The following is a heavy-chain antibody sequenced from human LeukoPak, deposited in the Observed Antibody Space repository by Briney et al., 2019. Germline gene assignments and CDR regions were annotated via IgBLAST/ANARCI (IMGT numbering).Heavy chain of an antibody. CDR2: INHSGST. CDR1: GGSFSGYY. J-gene: IGHJ4*02. V-gene: IGHV4-34*01. D-gene: IGHD6-6*01. CDR3: ARGVAARPLDY. Sequence: PSETLSLTRAVYGGSFSGYYWSWIRQPPGKGLEWIGEINHSGSTNYNPSLKSRVTISVDTSKNQFSLKLSSVTAADTAVYYCARGVAARPLDYWGQGTLVTVSS.